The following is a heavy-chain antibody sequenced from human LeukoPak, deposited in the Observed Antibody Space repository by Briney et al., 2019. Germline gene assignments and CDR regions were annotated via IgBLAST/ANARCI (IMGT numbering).Heavy chain of an antibody. CDR3: ARDSSMLRGPLVIYYFDF. Sequence: GGSLRLSCAASLFTFSSYSMSWVRQAPVKGREWVSSISSSSSYIYYADSGKGRFTISRDNAKNSLYLQMNSLRADDTAAYDCARDSSMLRGPLVIYYFDFWGQGTLVTVSS. D-gene: IGHD3-10*01. CDR2: ISSSSSYI. V-gene: IGHV3-21*04. CDR1: LFTFSSYS. J-gene: IGHJ4*02.